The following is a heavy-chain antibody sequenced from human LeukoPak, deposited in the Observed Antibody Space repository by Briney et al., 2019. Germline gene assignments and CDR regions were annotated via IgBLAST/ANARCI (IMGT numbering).Heavy chain of an antibody. Sequence: ASVKVSCKAPGYTFNNYYMYWVRQAPGQGLEWMGMINPSGGGTSYAQKFQGRVTMTRDTSINTAYMELSSLRSEDTAVYYCASNPPRTGDFNSWGQGALVTVSS. V-gene: IGHV1-46*02. J-gene: IGHJ4*02. CDR1: GYTFNNYY. CDR2: INPSGGGT. D-gene: IGHD7-27*01. CDR3: ASNPPRTGDFNS.